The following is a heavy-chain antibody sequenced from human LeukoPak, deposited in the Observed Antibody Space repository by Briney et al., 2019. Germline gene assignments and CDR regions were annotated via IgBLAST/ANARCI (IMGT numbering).Heavy chain of an antibody. D-gene: IGHD2-2*02. CDR3: AKVPIVVVPAAIRYYFDY. V-gene: IGHV3-38-3*01. CDR2: ISGGST. CDR1: GFTVSSNE. J-gene: IGHJ4*02. Sequence: GGSLRLSCAASGFTVSSNEMSWVRQAPGKGLEWVSSISGGSTYYADSRKGRFTISRDNSKNTLYLQMNSLRAEDTAVYYCAKVPIVVVPAAIRYYFDYWGQGTLVTVSS.